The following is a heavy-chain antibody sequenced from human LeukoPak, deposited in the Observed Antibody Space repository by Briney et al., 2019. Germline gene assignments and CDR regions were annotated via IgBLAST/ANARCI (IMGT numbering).Heavy chain of an antibody. V-gene: IGHV4-34*01. CDR1: GGSFSGYY. CDR2: INHSGST. Sequence: PSETLSLTCAVYGGSFSGYYWSWIRPPPGKGLEWIGEINHSGSTNYNPSLKSRVTISVDTSKNQFSLKLSSVTAADTAVYYCARDYKIAGATYFDYWGQGTLVTVSS. D-gene: IGHD1-26*01. J-gene: IGHJ4*02. CDR3: ARDYKIAGATYFDY.